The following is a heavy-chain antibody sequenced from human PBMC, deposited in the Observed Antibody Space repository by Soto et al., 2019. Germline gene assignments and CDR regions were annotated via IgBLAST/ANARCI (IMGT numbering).Heavy chain of an antibody. Sequence: QLVQSGGEVKEPGASVQVSCKASGYTFNNYGITWVRQAPGQGLEWMGWISVYNGNKNYAKKVQGRVSMTADTSTSTAYMELRSLQSDDTAVYFCASVAITLIRGSKVDFYSMDVWGQGTTVTVSS. D-gene: IGHD3-10*01. CDR3: ASVAITLIRGSKVDFYSMDV. CDR1: GYTFNNYG. J-gene: IGHJ6*02. CDR2: ISVYNGNK. V-gene: IGHV1-18*01.